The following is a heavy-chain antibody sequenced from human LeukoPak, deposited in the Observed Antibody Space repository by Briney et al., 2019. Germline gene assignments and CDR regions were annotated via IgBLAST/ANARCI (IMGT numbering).Heavy chain of an antibody. J-gene: IGHJ4*02. D-gene: IGHD6-13*01. CDR1: GYIFTTYW. V-gene: IGHV5-51*04. Sequence: GESLKISCKASGYIFTTYWIGWVRQMPGKGLEWVGIIYPGDSDTRYSPSFQGQVTISADKPISTAYLQWSSLKASDTAMYYCARYNSSGIDYWGQGTLVTVSS. CDR3: ARYNSSGIDY. CDR2: IYPGDSDT.